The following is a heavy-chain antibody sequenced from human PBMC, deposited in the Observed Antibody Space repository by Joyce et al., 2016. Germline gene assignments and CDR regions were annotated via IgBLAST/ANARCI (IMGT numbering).Heavy chain of an antibody. CDR2: IYWNGAK. D-gene: IGHD2-21*02. CDR1: GFSLNTNGEG. Sequence: QITLKESGPALVKPTQTLTLTCAFSGFSLNTNGEGVGWIRQPTGRALEWLAAIYWNGAKRYRPSLQTRLSITTDTSKDQVVLLMTNVDPVDTATYYCAHVQYGDFVGWFDPWGQGTLVTVSS. V-gene: IGHV2-5*01. CDR3: AHVQYGDFVGWFDP. J-gene: IGHJ5*02.